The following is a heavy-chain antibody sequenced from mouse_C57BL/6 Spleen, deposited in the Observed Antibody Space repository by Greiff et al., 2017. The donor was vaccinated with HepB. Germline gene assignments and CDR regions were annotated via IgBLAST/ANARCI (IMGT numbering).Heavy chain of an antibody. J-gene: IGHJ3*01. CDR1: GYAFTNYL. D-gene: IGHD1-1*01. CDR3: ARYYYGSSSFAY. Sequence: VKLMESGAELVRPGTSVKVSCKASGYAFTNYLIEWVKQRPGQGLEWIGVINPGSGGTNYNEKFKGKATLTADKSSSTAYMQLSSLTSEDSAVYVCARYYYGSSSFAYWGQETLVTVSA. CDR2: INPGSGGT. V-gene: IGHV1-54*01.